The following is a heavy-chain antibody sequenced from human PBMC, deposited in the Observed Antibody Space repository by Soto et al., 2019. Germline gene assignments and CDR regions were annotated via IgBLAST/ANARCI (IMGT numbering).Heavy chain of an antibody. D-gene: IGHD1-1*01. Sequence: ASVKVSCKASGYTFSDYYIHWVRQAPGQGLEWMGWINPNSGGTKYAPKFQGGVTMTRDTSITTAYMELSRLRSGDTAVYYCAREPATAKPEGVDFWGQGTLVTSPQ. J-gene: IGHJ4*02. CDR3: AREPATAKPEGVDF. CDR2: INPNSGGT. CDR1: GYTFSDYY. V-gene: IGHV1-2*02.